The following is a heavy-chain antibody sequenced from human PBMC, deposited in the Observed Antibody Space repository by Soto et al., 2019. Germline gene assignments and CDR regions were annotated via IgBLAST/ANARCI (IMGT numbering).Heavy chain of an antibody. D-gene: IGHD3-22*01. V-gene: IGHV1-69*01. CDR3: ASTHYYDSSGYPSTLDY. J-gene: IGHJ4*02. Sequence: QVQLVQSGAEVKKPGSSVKVSCKASGGTFSSYAISWVRQAPGQGLEWMGGIIPIFGTANYAQKFQGRVTITADESTITAYMELSSLRSEDTAVYYCASTHYYDSSGYPSTLDYWGQGTLVTVSS. CDR2: IIPIFGTA. CDR1: GGTFSSYA.